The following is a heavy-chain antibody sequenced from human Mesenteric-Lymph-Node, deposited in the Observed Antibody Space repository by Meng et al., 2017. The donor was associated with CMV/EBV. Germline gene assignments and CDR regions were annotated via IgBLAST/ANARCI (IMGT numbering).Heavy chain of an antibody. D-gene: IGHD2-2*01. CDR2: ISWNSGSI. V-gene: IGHV3-9*01. CDR1: GFTFDDYA. Sequence: SLKISCAASGFTFDDYAMHWVRQAPGKGLKWVSGISWNSGSIGYADSVKGRFTISRDNAKNSLYLQMNSLRAEDTALYYCAKEGYCSSTSCPTYYYYGMDVWGQGTTVTVSS. J-gene: IGHJ6*02. CDR3: AKEGYCSSTSCPTYYYYGMDV.